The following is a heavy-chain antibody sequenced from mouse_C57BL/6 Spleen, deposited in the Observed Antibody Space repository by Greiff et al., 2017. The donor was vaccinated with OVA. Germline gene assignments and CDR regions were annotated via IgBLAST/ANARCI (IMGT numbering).Heavy chain of an antibody. CDR1: GYTFTSYW. CDR3: ARSDSNYGDFDV. CDR2: IYPGSGST. Sequence: QVQLQQPGAELVKPGASVKMSCKASGYTFTSYWITWVKQRPGQGLEWIGDIYPGSGSTNYNEKFKRKATLTVDTSSSTAYLQLSSLTSEDSAVYYCARSDSNYGDFDVWGTGTTVTVSS. D-gene: IGHD2-5*01. V-gene: IGHV1-55*01. J-gene: IGHJ1*03.